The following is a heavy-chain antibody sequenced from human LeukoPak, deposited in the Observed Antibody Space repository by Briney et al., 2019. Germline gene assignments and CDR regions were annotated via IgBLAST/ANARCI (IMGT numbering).Heavy chain of an antibody. V-gene: IGHV3-30-3*01. CDR1: GFTFSSYA. J-gene: IGHJ4*02. CDR2: ISYDGSNK. D-gene: IGHD5-24*01. CDR3: AKDLRWLPNFDY. Sequence: GGSLRLSCAASGFTFSSYAMHWVRQAPGKGLEWVAVISYDGSNKYYADSVKGRFTISRDNSKNTLYLQMNSLRAEDTAVYYCAKDLRWLPNFDYWGQGTLVTVSS.